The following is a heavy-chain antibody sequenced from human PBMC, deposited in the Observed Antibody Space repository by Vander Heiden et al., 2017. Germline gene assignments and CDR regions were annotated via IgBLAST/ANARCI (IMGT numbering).Heavy chain of an antibody. D-gene: IGHD3-3*01. CDR2: ISSSGSTI. CDR1: GFTCSDSP. J-gene: IGHJ5*02. Sequence: QVQRVDSGGAWVRPGVPLSLSCAASGFTCSDSPIYWIRQAPGKGLEWVSYISSSGSTIVYADSVQGRFTISRDNAKNSLWLQMNSLRAEDTAVYYCVRSRTLLEWLSSNWFDPWGQGTLVTVSS. V-gene: IGHV3-11*01. CDR3: VRSRTLLEWLSSNWFDP.